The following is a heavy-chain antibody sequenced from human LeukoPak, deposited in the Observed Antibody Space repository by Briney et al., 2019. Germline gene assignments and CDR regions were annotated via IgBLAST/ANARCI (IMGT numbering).Heavy chain of an antibody. Sequence: PSETLSLTCAVSGGSISSGGYSWSWIRQPPGKGLEWIGYIYHSGSTYYNPSLKSRVTISVDRSKNQFSLKLSSVTAADTAVYYCARAPKIPTVVPAAMRFSYRWFDPWGQGTLVTVSS. D-gene: IGHD2-2*01. CDR2: IYHSGST. CDR3: ARAPKIPTVVPAAMRFSYRWFDP. CDR1: GGSISSGGYS. V-gene: IGHV4-30-2*01. J-gene: IGHJ5*02.